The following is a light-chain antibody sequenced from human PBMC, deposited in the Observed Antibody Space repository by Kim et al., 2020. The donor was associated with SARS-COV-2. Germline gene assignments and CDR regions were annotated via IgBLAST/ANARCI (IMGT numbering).Light chain of an antibody. V-gene: IGLV4-69*01. CDR3: QTWGTGIRV. CDR2: LNSDGSH. CDR1: SGHSSYA. Sequence: LVLTQSPSASASLGASVKLTCTLSSGHSSYAIAWHQQQPEKGPRYLMKLNSDGSHSKGDGIPDRFSGSSSGAERYLTISSPQSEDEADYYCQTWGTGIRVFGGGTQLTVL. J-gene: IGLJ3*02.